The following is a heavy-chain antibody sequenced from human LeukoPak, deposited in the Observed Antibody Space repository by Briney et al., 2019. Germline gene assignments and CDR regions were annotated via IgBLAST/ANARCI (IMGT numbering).Heavy chain of an antibody. Sequence: GGSLRLSCAASGFTLSSYWMTWVRQAPGKGLEWVANIKQDGSEKYYVDSVKGRFTISRDNAKNSLYLQMNSLRAEDTAVYYCATVRSNYYHYYMDVWGKGTTVTVSS. J-gene: IGHJ6*03. D-gene: IGHD1-14*01. V-gene: IGHV3-7*01. CDR1: GFTLSSYW. CDR3: ATVRSNYYHYYMDV. CDR2: IKQDGSEK.